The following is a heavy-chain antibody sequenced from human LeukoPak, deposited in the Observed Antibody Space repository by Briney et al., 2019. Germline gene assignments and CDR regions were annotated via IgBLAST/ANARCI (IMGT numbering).Heavy chain of an antibody. Sequence: ASVKVSCKASGYTFTGYYMHWVRQAPGQGLDWMGWINPNSGGTNYAQKFQGRVTMTRDTSISTAYMELSRLRSDDTAVYYCARDDTIFGVVTYYFDYWGQGTLVTVSS. D-gene: IGHD3-3*01. V-gene: IGHV1-2*02. CDR1: GYTFTGYY. J-gene: IGHJ4*02. CDR2: INPNSGGT. CDR3: ARDDTIFGVVTYYFDY.